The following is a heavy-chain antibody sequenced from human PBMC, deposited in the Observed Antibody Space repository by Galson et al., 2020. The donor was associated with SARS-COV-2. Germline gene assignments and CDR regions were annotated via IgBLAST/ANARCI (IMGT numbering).Heavy chain of an antibody. V-gene: IGHV3-15*01. Sequence: TGGSLRLSCAASGFIFSNAWMSWVRQAPGKGLEWVGRLKSKKDGGIAGYAAPVEGRFSMSRDDSRNTLYLQMSSLRAEDTAVYYCTREWYGEFQWGQGTLVTVSS. D-gene: IGHD3-10*01. CDR3: TREWYGEFQ. J-gene: IGHJ4*02. CDR1: GFIFSNAW. CDR2: LKSKKDGGIA.